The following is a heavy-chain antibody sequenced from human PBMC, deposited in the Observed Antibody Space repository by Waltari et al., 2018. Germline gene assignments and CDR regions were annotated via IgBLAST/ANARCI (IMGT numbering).Heavy chain of an antibody. D-gene: IGHD1-26*01. J-gene: IGHJ5*02. CDR2: INPNRGGT. CDR1: GYTFTGYY. CDR3: AREGDSGSLSFDP. V-gene: IGHV1-2*02. Sequence: QVQLVQSGAEVKKPGASVKVSCKASGYTFTGYYMHWVRQAPGQGLEGMGWINPNRGGTNYGQKFQGRVTMTRDTSIRIAYMELSRLRSDDTAVYYCAREGDSGSLSFDPWGQGTLVTVSS.